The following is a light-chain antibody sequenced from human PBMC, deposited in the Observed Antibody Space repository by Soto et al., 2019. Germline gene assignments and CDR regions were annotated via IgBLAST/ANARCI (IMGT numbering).Light chain of an antibody. CDR1: QSVSSN. CDR3: QQYNNWPPIT. CDR2: GAS. Sequence: IGMTQSTSTLSVSPGESATLSWGASQSVSSNLAWYQQKPGQAPRLLVYGASTRATAIPARFSGSGSGTEFTPTINSLQSEDFAVYYCQQYNNWPPITFGQGTRLEIK. V-gene: IGKV3-15*01. J-gene: IGKJ5*01.